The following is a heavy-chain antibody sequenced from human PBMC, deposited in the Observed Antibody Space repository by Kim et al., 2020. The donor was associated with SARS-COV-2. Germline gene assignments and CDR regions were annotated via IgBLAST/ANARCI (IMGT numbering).Heavy chain of an antibody. Sequence: GSVKGRFTISRENGRNAVYLQMNSLRAGDTAVYSCARLRGTAHGWYFDLWGRGTLVTVSS. CDR3: ARLRGTAHGWYFDL. D-gene: IGHD6-25*01. J-gene: IGHJ2*01. V-gene: IGHV3-13*01.